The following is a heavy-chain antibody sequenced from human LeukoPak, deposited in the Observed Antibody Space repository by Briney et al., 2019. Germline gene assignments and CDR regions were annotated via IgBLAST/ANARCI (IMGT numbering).Heavy chain of an antibody. D-gene: IGHD1-20*01. CDR1: GFTFTNAW. Sequence: GGSLRLSCAASGFTFTNAWMNWVRQAPGKGLEWVGRIKSKADGETIDYAAPVKGRFTFSRDDSKNMLYLQMNSLKSEDTAVYYYSTLTSRGLSDSWGQGTLVTVSS. CDR2: IKSKADGETI. V-gene: IGHV3-15*07. J-gene: IGHJ4*02. CDR3: STLTSRGLSDS.